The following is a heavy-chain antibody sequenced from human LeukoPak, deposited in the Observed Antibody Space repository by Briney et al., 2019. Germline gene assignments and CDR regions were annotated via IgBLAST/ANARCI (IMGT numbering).Heavy chain of an antibody. Sequence: GGSLRLSCAASGFTFSSYAMHWVRQAPGKGLEWVAVISYDGSNKYYADSVKGRFTISRDNSKNTLYLQMNSLRAEDTAVYYCATDSVTTPWCFDSWGQGTLVTVSS. D-gene: IGHD4-17*01. J-gene: IGHJ4*02. CDR1: GFTFSSYA. CDR2: ISYDGSNK. CDR3: ATDSVTTPWCFDS. V-gene: IGHV3-30-3*01.